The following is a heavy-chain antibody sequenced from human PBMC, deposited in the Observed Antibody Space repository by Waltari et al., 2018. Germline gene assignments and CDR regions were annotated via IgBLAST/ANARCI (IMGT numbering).Heavy chain of an antibody. Sequence: EVQLVESGGGLVQPGGSLRLSCAASGFTFSSYWMSWVRQAPGKGLEWVANIKQDGSGKYYVDSVKGRFTSSRDNAKNSLYLQMNSLRAEDTAVYYCARSPRRLSPHDWFDPWGQGTLVTVSS. CDR3: ARSPRRLSPHDWFDP. CDR2: IKQDGSGK. V-gene: IGHV3-7*01. CDR1: GFTFSSYW. J-gene: IGHJ5*02. D-gene: IGHD3-16*02.